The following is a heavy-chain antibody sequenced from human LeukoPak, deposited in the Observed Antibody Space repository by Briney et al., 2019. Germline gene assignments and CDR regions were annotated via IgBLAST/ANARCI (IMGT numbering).Heavy chain of an antibody. J-gene: IGHJ4*02. D-gene: IGHD4-11*01. CDR2: IYTGGKV. CDR1: GFTVSSTY. V-gene: IGHV3-53*01. Sequence: GGSLRLSCAASGFTVSSTYMSWVRQAPGKGLEWVSVIYTGGKVYYIDSVKGRFTIFRDNAKSSLFLQMNSLRAEDTAVYYCARTVYSNYMYYIDYWGQGTLVAVSS. CDR3: ARTVYSNYMYYIDY.